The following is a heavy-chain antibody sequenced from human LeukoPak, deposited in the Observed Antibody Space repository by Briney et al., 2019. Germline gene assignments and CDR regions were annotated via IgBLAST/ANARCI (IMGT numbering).Heavy chain of an antibody. CDR3: ARQNRFRSYYFDY. CDR1: GYRSTSYW. J-gene: IGHJ4*02. Sequence: GESLKISCQGSGYRSTSYWIGWVRQMPGKGLEWMGIIYPADSDTRYNPSFQGQVTISADKSISTAYLQWSSLKASDTALYYCARQNRFRSYYFDYWGQGTLVTVSS. CDR2: IYPADSDT. V-gene: IGHV5-51*01.